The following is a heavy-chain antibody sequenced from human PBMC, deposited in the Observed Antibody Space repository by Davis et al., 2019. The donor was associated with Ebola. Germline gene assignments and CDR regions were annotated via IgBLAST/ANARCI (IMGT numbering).Heavy chain of an antibody. CDR1: GGTFSSFA. V-gene: IGHV1-46*01. CDR3: ARDGPDYYGLDV. Sequence: ASVKVSCKTSGGTFSSFAVGWVRQAPGQRLEWMGVINPSAGYTNYAQRFQGRVTITRDTSTSTVYLEVRRLKSDDTAVYYCARDGPDYYGLDVWGQGTAVTVSS. J-gene: IGHJ6*02. CDR2: INPSAGYT.